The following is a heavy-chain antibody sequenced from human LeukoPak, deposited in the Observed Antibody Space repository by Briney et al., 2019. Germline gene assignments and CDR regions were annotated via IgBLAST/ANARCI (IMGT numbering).Heavy chain of an antibody. CDR2: ISAYNGNT. D-gene: IGHD2-15*01. CDR1: GYTFTSYG. V-gene: IGHV1-18*01. CDR3: AKTLLWSVVVVAATGGYAD. J-gene: IGHJ4*02. Sequence: ASVKVSCKASGYTFTSYGISWVRQAPGQGLEWMGWISAYNGNTNYAQKLQGRVTMTTDTSTSTAYMELRSLRAEDTAVYYCAKTLLWSVVVVAATGGYADWGQGTLVTVSS.